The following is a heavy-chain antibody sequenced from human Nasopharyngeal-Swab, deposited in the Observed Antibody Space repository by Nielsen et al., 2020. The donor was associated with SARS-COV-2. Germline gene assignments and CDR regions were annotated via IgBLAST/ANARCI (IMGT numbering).Heavy chain of an antibody. D-gene: IGHD4-17*01. Sequence: GESLKISCAASGLTFSSYEMNWVRQAPGKGLEWVSYISSSGSTIYYADSVKGRFTISRDNAKNSLYLQMNSLRAEDTAVYYCASGGYGDYDAYYYGMDVWGQGTTVTVSS. CDR3: ASGGYGDYDAYYYGMDV. CDR1: GLTFSSYE. J-gene: IGHJ6*02. CDR2: ISSSGSTI. V-gene: IGHV3-48*03.